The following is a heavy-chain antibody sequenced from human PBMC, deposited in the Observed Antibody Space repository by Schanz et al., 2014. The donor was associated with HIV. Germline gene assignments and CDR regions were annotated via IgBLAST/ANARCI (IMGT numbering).Heavy chain of an antibody. Sequence: QVQLQESGPGLVKPSQTLSLTCTVSGGSISSGGYFWSWIRPHPGKGLEWIGYMYHSGSTFYNPSLKSRVAISVNTSKNQFSLTLTSVTSADTAVYYCARESGSGSYSFPDYWGQGILVTVSS. CDR2: MYHSGST. V-gene: IGHV4-31*03. J-gene: IGHJ4*02. CDR3: ARESGSGSYSFPDY. CDR1: GGSISSGGYF. D-gene: IGHD3-10*01.